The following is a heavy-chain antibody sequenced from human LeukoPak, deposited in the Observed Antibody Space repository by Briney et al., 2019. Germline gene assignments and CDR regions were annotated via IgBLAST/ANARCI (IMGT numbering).Heavy chain of an antibody. V-gene: IGHV3-23*01. CDR3: AKASRRYYGDYGIDY. Sequence: GGSLRLSCAASGFTFSNYAMSWVRQAPGKGLEWVSTISDTGDITYYADSVKGRFTISRDNSKNTLYLQMNSLRAEDTAVYYCAKASRRYYGDYGIDYWGQGTLVTVSS. CDR2: ISDTGDIT. CDR1: GFTFSNYA. J-gene: IGHJ4*02. D-gene: IGHD4-17*01.